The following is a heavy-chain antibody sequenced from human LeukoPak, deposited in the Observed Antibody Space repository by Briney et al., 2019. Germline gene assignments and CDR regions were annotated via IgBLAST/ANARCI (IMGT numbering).Heavy chain of an antibody. J-gene: IGHJ5*02. V-gene: IGHV3-33*01. CDR2: IWSDGSNK. CDR1: GFTFSNYG. D-gene: IGHD3-16*01. Sequence: QPGRSLRLSCAASGFTFSNYGMHWIRQAPGKGLGWGAVIWSDGSNKYYADSVKGRFTISRDNSKNTLYLQMNSLRAEDTAVYYCARGGELGVWDWFDPWGQGTLVTVSS. CDR3: ARGGELGVWDWFDP.